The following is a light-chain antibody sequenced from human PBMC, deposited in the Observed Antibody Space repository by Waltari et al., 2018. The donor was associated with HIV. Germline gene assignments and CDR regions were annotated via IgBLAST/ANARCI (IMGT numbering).Light chain of an antibody. V-gene: IGLV2-23*01. CDR1: SSDVGSYNL. J-gene: IGLJ1*01. CDR2: EGS. Sequence: QSALTQPASVSGSPGQSITISCTGTSSDVGSYNLVSWYQQHPGKAPKLMIYEGSKRPSWVSNRFSGSKSSNTASLTNSGLQAEDEADYYCCSYAGSSTYVFGTGTKVTVL. CDR3: CSYAGSSTYV.